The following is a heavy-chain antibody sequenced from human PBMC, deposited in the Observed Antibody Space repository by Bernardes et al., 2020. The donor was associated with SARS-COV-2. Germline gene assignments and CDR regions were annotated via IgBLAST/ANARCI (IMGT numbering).Heavy chain of an antibody. Sequence: GGSLRLSCAASGFTFNSYNMNWVRQAPGKGLEWVSIIYSGGSTYYADSVKGRFTISRDNSKNTLYLQMNSLRAEDTAVYYCARVGAARPYYYYYGMDVWGQGTTVTVSS. CDR1: GFTFNSYN. CDR3: ARVGAARPYYYYYGMDV. D-gene: IGHD6-6*01. V-gene: IGHV3-53*01. CDR2: IYSGGST. J-gene: IGHJ6*02.